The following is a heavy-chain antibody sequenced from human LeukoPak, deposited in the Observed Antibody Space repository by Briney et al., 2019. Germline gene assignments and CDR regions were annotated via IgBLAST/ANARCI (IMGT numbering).Heavy chain of an antibody. J-gene: IGHJ4*02. CDR1: GGTFSSYA. D-gene: IGHD3-22*01. CDR2: IIPIFGTA. Sequence: SVKASCKASGGTFSSYAISWVRQAPGQGLEWMGGIIPIFGTANYAQKFQGRVTITADESTSTAYMELSSLRSEDTAVYYCAANYYDSSGSYYENDYWGQGTLVTVSS. CDR3: AANYYDSSGSYYENDY. V-gene: IGHV1-69*13.